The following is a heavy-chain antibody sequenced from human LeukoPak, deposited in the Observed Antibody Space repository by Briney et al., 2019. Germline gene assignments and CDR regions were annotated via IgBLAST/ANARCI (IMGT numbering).Heavy chain of an antibody. CDR1: GESLNYHY. V-gene: IGHV4-34*12. D-gene: IGHD5-18*01. Sequence: ASETLSLTCAVYGESLNYHYWSWIRQSPEKGLEWIGEVFDGKTTNYNPSLKSRVTISAVTSSNQFSLNLKSVTAADTAVYYCASGAWDTRLHSWAQGTLVIVSS. CDR3: ASGAWDTRLHS. J-gene: IGHJ4*02. CDR2: VFDGKTT.